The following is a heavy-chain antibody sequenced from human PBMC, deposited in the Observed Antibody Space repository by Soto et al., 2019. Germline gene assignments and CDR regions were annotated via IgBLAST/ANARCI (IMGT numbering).Heavy chain of an antibody. J-gene: IGHJ6*02. CDR2: INTDGSST. Sequence: EVQLVESGGGLVQPGGSLRLSCEASGFTFSNYWMHWVRQAPGKGLVWVSRINTDGSSTAYADSVKGRFTISRDNAKNTLYLQMNSLRADDTAVYYCVRDSYISGYYYGMDVWGQGTTVTVSS. D-gene: IGHD3-3*02. CDR3: VRDSYISGYYYGMDV. CDR1: GFTFSNYW. V-gene: IGHV3-74*01.